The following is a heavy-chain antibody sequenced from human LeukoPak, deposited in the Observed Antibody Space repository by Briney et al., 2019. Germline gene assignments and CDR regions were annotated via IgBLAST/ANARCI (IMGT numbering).Heavy chain of an antibody. CDR3: GMSGDRVPLQDDVFDV. J-gene: IGHJ3*01. D-gene: IGHD1-26*01. CDR1: GYSFTSNW. CDR2: IYPGDSGP. V-gene: IGHV5-51*01. Sequence: GESLKISCKGSGYSFTSNWIAWVRQMPGKGLEWMGIIYPGDSGPTYSPSFQGQVTISVDKSINTAYLQWSSLQASDTAMYYCGMSGDRVPLQDDVFDVWGQGTMVTVST.